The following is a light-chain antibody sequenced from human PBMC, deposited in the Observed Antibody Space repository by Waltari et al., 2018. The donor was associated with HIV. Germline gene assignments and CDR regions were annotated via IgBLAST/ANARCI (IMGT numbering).Light chain of an antibody. Sequence: QSVLTQPPSVSAAPAQKVTIPCSGSSSHIGIYYLSWYQQLPGTAPKLLMYDNNKRPSGIPDRYSGSKSGTSVTLGITGLQTGDEADYYCGTWDSSLGGYVFGTGTKVTVL. CDR2: DNN. CDR3: GTWDSSLGGYV. CDR1: SSHIGIYY. J-gene: IGLJ1*01. V-gene: IGLV1-51*01.